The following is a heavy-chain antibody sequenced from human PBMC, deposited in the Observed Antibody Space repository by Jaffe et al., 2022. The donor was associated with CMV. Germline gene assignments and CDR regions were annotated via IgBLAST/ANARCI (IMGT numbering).Heavy chain of an antibody. D-gene: IGHD2-2*01. CDR1: GGTFSSYA. CDR3: AGVVVVPAAPAHGPFDY. V-gene: IGHV1-69*01. J-gene: IGHJ4*02. Sequence: QVQLVQSGAEVKKPGSSVKVSCKASGGTFSSYAISWVRQAPGQGLEWMGGIIPIFGTANYAQKFQGRVTITADESTSTAYTELSSLRSEDTAVYYCAGVVVVPAAPAHGPFDYWGQGTLVTVSS. CDR2: IIPIFGTA.